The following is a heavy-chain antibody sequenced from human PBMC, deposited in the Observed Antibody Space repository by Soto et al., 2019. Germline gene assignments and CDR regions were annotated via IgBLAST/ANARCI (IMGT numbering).Heavy chain of an antibody. V-gene: IGHV3-11*06. D-gene: IGHD4-4*01. CDR1: GFTFSDYY. Sequence: GGSLRLSCVASGFTFSDYYMTWICQAPGKGLEWVSYISSSSSYTNYADSVKGRFTISRDNAKNSLYLQVNSLRAEDTAVYYCARSRGSNNPIYYGMDVWGQGTTVTVSS. CDR2: ISSSSSYT. CDR3: ARSRGSNNPIYYGMDV. J-gene: IGHJ6*02.